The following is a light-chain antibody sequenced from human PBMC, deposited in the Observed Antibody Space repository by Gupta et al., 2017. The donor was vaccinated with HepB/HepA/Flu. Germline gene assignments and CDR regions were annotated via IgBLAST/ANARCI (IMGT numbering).Light chain of an antibody. CDR2: GAF. CDR1: ESVSTN. CDR3: QQYNNWPRVT. V-gene: IGKV3-15*01. Sequence: EIVLTQSPATLSVSPGERVTLSCRASESVSTNLAWYQQKSGQAPRLLFYGAFTRATGIPARFSGSGSGTEFTLTISSLQSEDFAVYYCQQYNNWPRVTFGPGTRVDI. J-gene: IGKJ3*01.